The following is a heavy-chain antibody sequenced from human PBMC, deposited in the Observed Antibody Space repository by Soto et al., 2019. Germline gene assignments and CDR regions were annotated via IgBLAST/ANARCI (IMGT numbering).Heavy chain of an antibody. CDR3: AREASLFGYCGYDGDAYAI. V-gene: IGHV1-46*01. CDR2: INPSGGST. CDR1: GYTFTSYY. J-gene: IGHJ3*02. Sequence: SVKLSCKASGYTFTSYYMHWVRQAPAQRLEWMGIINPSGGSTSYAQKFQGRVTMTRDTSTSTVYMELSSLRSEDTAVYYCAREASLFGYCGYDGDAYAIWARRTMDPV. D-gene: IGHD5-12*01.